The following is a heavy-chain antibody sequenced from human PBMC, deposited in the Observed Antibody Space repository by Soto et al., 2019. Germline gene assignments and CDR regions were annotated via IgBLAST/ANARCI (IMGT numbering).Heavy chain of an antibody. V-gene: IGHV4-30-4*01. CDR3: ARGYDFAGFSPYGLDV. J-gene: IGHJ6*02. D-gene: IGHD3-3*01. Sequence: QLRESGPGLVKPSQTLSLTCTVSDTPINSADFYWTWIRQPPGKGLEWIGYIYYSGTTFHNPSLRSRISMSVDTSKNQFSLRLNSVTAADTAVYYCARGYDFAGFSPYGLDVWGQGTTVTVSS. CDR2: IYYSGTT. CDR1: DTPINSADFY.